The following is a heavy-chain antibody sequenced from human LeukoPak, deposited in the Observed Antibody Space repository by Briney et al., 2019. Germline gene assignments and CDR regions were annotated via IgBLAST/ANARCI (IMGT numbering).Heavy chain of an antibody. CDR2: ISSSSSYI. J-gene: IGHJ4*02. D-gene: IGHD3-9*01. Sequence: PGGSLRLSCAVSGFSFSSYSMNWVRQAPGKGLEWLSSISSSSSYISYADSVKGRFTISRDNAKNSLYLQMNSPRAEDTAVYYCAREGNYDILTGPSYYIYYCGQGTLVTVSS. V-gene: IGHV3-21*01. CDR1: GFSFSSYS. CDR3: AREGNYDILTGPSYYIYY.